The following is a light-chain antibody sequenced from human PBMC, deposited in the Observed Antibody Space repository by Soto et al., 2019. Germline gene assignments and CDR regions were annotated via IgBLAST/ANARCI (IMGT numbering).Light chain of an antibody. CDR1: ESVSTS. J-gene: IGKJ4*01. CDR2: DAS. CDR3: QQRSSR. Sequence: EIVLTQSPETLSLSPGDRASLSCRASESVSTSLTWYQQKPGQAPRLLIYDASTRATGIPARFSGSGSGTDFTLTISSLEPEDFAVYYCQQRSSRFGGGTKVDI. V-gene: IGKV3-11*01.